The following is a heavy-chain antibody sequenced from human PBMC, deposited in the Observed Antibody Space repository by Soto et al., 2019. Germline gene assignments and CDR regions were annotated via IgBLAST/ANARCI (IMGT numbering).Heavy chain of an antibody. CDR3: VRGFDIHYGMDV. Sequence: EVPLVESGGGLVQRGGSVRLSCAASGFTLSIYSMNWVRQAPRKGLEWVSYISGTSNSIYYTDSVKGRFTISRDNAKNAVFLHMNNQRDADRDVYFCVRGFDIHYGMDVWGQGNTVRVSS. CDR2: ISGTSNSI. CDR1: GFTLSIYS. D-gene: IGHD3-9*01. V-gene: IGHV3-48*02. J-gene: IGHJ6*02.